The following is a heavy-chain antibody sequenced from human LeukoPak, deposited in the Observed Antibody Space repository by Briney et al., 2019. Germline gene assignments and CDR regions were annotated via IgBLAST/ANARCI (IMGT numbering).Heavy chain of an antibody. V-gene: IGHV3-30*04. D-gene: IGHD1-7*01. J-gene: IGHJ6*03. CDR2: ISYDGSNK. CDR3: AKAQLELRFGGANYYMDV. CDR1: GFTFSSYA. Sequence: GGSLRLSCAASGFTFSSYAMHWVRQAPGKGLEWVAVISYDGSNKYYADSVKGRFTISRDNSKNTLYLQMNSLRAEDTAVYYCAKAQLELRFGGANYYMDVWGKGTTVTVSS.